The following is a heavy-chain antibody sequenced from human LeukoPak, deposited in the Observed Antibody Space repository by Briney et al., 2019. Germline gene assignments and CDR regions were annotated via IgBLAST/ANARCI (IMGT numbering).Heavy chain of an antibody. J-gene: IGHJ4*02. D-gene: IGHD4-11*01. CDR2: INHSGST. CDR1: GGSFSGYY. CDR3: ARKGVTTPADY. Sequence: PSETLSLTCAVYGGSFSGYYWSWIRQPPGKGLEWIGVINHSGSTNYNPSLKSRVTISVDTSKNQFSLKLSSVTAADTAVYYCARKGVTTPADYWGQGTLVTVSS. V-gene: IGHV4-34*01.